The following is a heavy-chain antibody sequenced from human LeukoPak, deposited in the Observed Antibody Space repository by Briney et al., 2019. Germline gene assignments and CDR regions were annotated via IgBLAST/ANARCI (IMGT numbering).Heavy chain of an antibody. J-gene: IGHJ4*02. V-gene: IGHV3-30-3*01. CDR2: ISYDGSNK. CDR3: ARDPFGY. Sequence: GRSLRLSCAASGFTFSSYAMHWVRQAPGKGLEWVAVISYDGSNKYYADSVKGRFTISRDNSKNTLYLQMNSLRAEDTAVYYCARDPFGYWSQGTLVTVSS. CDR1: GFTFSSYA.